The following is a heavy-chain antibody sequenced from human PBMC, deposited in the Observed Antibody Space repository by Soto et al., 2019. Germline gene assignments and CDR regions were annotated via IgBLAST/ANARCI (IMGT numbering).Heavy chain of an antibody. CDR3: ARGKLELRNYYYYYGMDV. CDR2: IYYSGST. D-gene: IGHD1-7*01. V-gene: IGHV4-59*01. Sequence: SETLSLTCTVSGGSISSNYWSWIRPPPGKGLEWIGYIYYSGSTNYNPSLKSRVTISVDTSKNQFSLKPSSVTAADTAVYYCARGKLELRNYYYYYGMDVWGQGTTVTVSS. CDR1: GGSISSNY. J-gene: IGHJ6*02.